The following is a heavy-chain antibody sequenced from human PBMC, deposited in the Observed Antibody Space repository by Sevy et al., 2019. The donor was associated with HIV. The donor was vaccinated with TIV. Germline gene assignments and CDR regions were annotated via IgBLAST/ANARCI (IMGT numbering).Heavy chain of an antibody. CDR3: AKTYTSGWYYFDY. V-gene: IGHV3-23*01. CDR2: LTSSGGNT. J-gene: IGHJ4*02. D-gene: IGHD6-19*01. Sequence: GESLKTSCAASGFTFSGYAMSWVRQAPGKGLEWVSALTSSGGNTYYADSVKGRFTISRDNSKNTLYLQMDSLRAEDTAVYFCAKTYTSGWYYFDYWGQGTLVTVSS. CDR1: GFTFSGYA.